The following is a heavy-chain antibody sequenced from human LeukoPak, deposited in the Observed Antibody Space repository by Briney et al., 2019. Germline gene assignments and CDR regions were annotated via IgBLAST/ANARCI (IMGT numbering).Heavy chain of an antibody. J-gene: IGHJ4*02. CDR3: ARHDFWSGYHDY. CDR1: GGSISSGSYY. D-gene: IGHD3-3*01. Sequence: PSQTLSLTCTVSGGSISSGSYYWSWIRQPAGKGLEWIGRIYTSGSTNYNPSLKSRVTISVDTSKNQFSLKLSSVTAADTAVYYCARHDFWSGYHDYWGQGTLVTVSS. CDR2: IYTSGST. V-gene: IGHV4-61*02.